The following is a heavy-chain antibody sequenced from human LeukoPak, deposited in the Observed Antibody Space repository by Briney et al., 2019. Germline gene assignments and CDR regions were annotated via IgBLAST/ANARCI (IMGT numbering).Heavy chain of an antibody. CDR3: ARVGRARAAAGFGAFDI. D-gene: IGHD6-13*01. V-gene: IGHV3-30*02. J-gene: IGHJ3*02. CDR1: GFTFSSYG. Sequence: GSLRLSCAASGFTFSSYGMHWVRQAPGKGLEWVAFIRYDGSNKYYADSVKGRFTISRDNAKNLLYLQMNSLRAEDTAVYYCARVGRARAAAGFGAFDIWGQGTVVTVSS. CDR2: IRYDGSNK.